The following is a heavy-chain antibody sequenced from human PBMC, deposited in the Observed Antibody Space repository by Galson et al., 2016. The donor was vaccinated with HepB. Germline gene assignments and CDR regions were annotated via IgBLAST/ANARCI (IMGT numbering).Heavy chain of an antibody. D-gene: IGHD2-15*01. CDR1: GFTFSSYG. J-gene: IGHJ4*02. V-gene: IGHV3-33*01. Sequence: SLRLSCAASGFTFSSYGLHWVRQTPGKGLECVAVKRYDGSNKYYADYVKGRSTISRDNSKNPLYLQMNSLRAEDTAVYYCARDPVPSSTWYYFDYWCQGTLFTVSS. CDR2: KRYDGSNK. CDR3: ARDPVPSSTWYYFDY.